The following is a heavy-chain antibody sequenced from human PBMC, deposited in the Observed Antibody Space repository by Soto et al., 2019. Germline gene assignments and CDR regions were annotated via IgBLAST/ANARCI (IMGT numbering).Heavy chain of an antibody. Sequence: GSLRLSCAASGFTFSSYSMNWVRQAPGKGLEWVSYISSSSSTIYYADSVKGRFTISRDNAKNSLYLQMNSLRDEDTAVYYCASMIVVVPPYYYYYCMDVWGQGTTVTVSS. V-gene: IGHV3-48*02. CDR1: GFTFSSYS. CDR2: ISSSSSTI. J-gene: IGHJ6*02. D-gene: IGHD3-22*01. CDR3: ASMIVVVPPYYYYYCMDV.